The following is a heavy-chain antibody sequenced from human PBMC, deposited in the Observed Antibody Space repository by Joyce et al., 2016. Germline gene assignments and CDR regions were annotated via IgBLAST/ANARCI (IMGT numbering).Heavy chain of an antibody. CDR3: ARGTRRSFYYDGRGYYVIDF. Sequence: QVQLVESGGGVVQPGRSLRLSCAASGFTFRSYAMHWVRQAPGKGLEWVADISYDGGNKYYADSVKGRFTISRDNSKNTLYLQMNSLRAEDTAVYYCARGTRRSFYYDGRGYYVIDFWGQGTLVTASS. CDR2: ISYDGGNK. D-gene: IGHD3-22*01. V-gene: IGHV3-30*04. J-gene: IGHJ4*02. CDR1: GFTFRSYA.